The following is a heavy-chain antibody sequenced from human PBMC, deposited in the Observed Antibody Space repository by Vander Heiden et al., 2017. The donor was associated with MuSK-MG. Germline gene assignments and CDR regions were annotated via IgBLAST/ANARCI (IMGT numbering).Heavy chain of an antibody. D-gene: IGHD3-22*01. V-gene: IGHV1-69*01. CDR3: ARDDYYDSSGYYSPGFDY. J-gene: IGHJ4*02. Sequence: QVQLVQSGAEVKKPGSSVKVSCKASGGTFSSYAFSWVRQAPGQGLEWMGGIIPIFGTANYAQKFQGRVTITADESTSTAYMELSSLRSEDTAVYYCARDDYYDSSGYYSPGFDYWGQGTLVTVSS. CDR1: GGTFSSYA. CDR2: IIPIFGTA.